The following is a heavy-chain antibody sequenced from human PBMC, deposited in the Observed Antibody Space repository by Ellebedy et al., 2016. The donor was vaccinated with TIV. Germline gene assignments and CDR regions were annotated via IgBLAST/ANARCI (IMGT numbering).Heavy chain of an antibody. V-gene: IGHV4-59*01. CDR2: IYYSGST. CDR1: GGSISSYY. J-gene: IGHJ6*02. Sequence: MPSETLSLTCTVSGGSISSYYWSWIRQPPGKGLEWIGYIYYSGSTNYNPSLKSRVTISVDTSKNQFYLKLSSVTAADTAVYYCARGEVTLYYYGMDVWGQGTTVTVSS. CDR3: ARGEVTLYYYGMDV.